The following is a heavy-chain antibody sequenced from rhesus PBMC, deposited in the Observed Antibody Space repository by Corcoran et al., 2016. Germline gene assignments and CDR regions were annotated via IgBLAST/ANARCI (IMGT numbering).Heavy chain of an antibody. D-gene: IGHD5-12*01. CDR3: ARPVSGYFDL. J-gene: IGHJ2*01. CDR2: IYGSGGST. V-gene: IGHV4-160*01. Sequence: QVQLQESGPGLVKPSGTLSLTCAVSGGSLSRKYWSGIRPPPGKGLEWIGRIYGSGGSTDYNPSLKSRVTISTDTSKNQFSLKLSSVTAADTAVYYCARPVSGYFDLWGPGTPITISS. CDR1: GGSLSRKY.